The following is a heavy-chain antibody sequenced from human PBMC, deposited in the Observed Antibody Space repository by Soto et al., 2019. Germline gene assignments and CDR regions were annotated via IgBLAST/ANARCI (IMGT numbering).Heavy chain of an antibody. CDR3: ARGGVGFGQPSDY. J-gene: IGHJ4*02. CDR2: ISSSSSYT. V-gene: IGHV3-11*05. Sequence: GGSLRLSCAASGFTFSDYYMSWIRQAPGKGLEWVSYISSSSSYTNYADSVKGRFTISRDNAKNSLNLQMNSLRAEDTAVYYCARGGVGFGQPSDYWGQGTLVTVSS. CDR1: GFTFSDYY. D-gene: IGHD3-10*01.